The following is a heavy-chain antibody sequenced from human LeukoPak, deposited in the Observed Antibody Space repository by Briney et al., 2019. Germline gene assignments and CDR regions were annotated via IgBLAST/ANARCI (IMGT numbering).Heavy chain of an antibody. CDR1: GFTFSSYG. CDR3: ARERAYCGGDCYPWYFDY. V-gene: IGHV3-33*08. CDR2: IRYSGSNK. Sequence: GGSLRLSCAASGFTFSSYGMHWVRQAPGKGLEWVSDIRYSGSNKYYADSVKGRFTISRDNSKNTLYLQMNSLRAEDTAVYYCARERAYCGGDCYPWYFDYWGQGTLVTVSS. D-gene: IGHD2-21*02. J-gene: IGHJ4*02.